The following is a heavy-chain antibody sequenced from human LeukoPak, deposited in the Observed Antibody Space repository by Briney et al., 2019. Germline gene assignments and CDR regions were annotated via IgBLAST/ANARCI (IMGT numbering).Heavy chain of an antibody. Sequence: GGSLRLSCAASGFTVSSNYMSWVRQAPGKGLEWVSYISSSSSTIYYADSVKGRFTISRDNSKNTLYLQMNSLRAEDTAVYYCAKDRGYWGQGTLVTVSS. V-gene: IGHV3-48*01. J-gene: IGHJ4*02. CDR2: ISSSSSTI. CDR3: AKDRGY. CDR1: GFTVSSNY.